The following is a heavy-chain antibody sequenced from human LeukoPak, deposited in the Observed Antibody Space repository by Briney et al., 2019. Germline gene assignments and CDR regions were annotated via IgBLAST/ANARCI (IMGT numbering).Heavy chain of an antibody. D-gene: IGHD1-1*01. CDR3: ARGPTGTIDY. V-gene: IGHV7-4-1*02. CDR1: GYTFTSYD. CDR2: INTNTGNP. J-gene: IGHJ4*02. Sequence: GASVKVSCKASGYTFTSYDINWVRQAPGQGLEWMGWINTNTGNPSYAQGFAGRFVFSLDTSVSTAYLQITSLKAEDTAVYYCARGPTGTIDYWGQGTLVTVSS.